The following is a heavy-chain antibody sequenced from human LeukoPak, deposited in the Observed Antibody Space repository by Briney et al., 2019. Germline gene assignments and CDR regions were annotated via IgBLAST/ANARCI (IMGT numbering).Heavy chain of an antibody. CDR3: AKGSLFNWFDP. CDR2: ISGSGGST. V-gene: IGHV3-23*01. Sequence: GGSLRLSCAASGFTFSNYAMSWVRQAPGKGLEWVSCISGSGGSTYYADPVKGRFTISKDNSKNTLYLQMTSLRAEDTAVFYCAKGSLFNWFDPWGQGTLVTVSS. CDR1: GFTFSNYA. J-gene: IGHJ5*02.